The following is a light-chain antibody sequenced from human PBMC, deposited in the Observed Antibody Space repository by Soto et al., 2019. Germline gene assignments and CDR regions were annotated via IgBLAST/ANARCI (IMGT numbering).Light chain of an antibody. CDR1: QSVSSN. CDR2: VAS. V-gene: IGKV3-15*01. CDR3: QQYNNWPPWT. J-gene: IGKJ1*01. Sequence: IVLTQSPATLSVSPWEIATLSCRASQSVSSNLAWYQQKPGQSPRLLIYVASTRATGIPARFSGSGSGTEFTLTISSLQSEDFAVYYCQQYNNWPPWTFGQGTKVDIK.